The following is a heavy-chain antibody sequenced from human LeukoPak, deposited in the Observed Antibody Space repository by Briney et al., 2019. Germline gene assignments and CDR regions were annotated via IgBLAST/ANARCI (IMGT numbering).Heavy chain of an antibody. CDR3: ARDSIVRGNIGNDMDV. CDR2: ISHSGRTM. CDR1: GFTFSDYY. Sequence: GGSLRLSCAASGFTFSDYYMSWIRQAPGKWLEWVSYISHSGRTMYYADSVKGRFTISRDNAKNSLYLQMNSLRAGDTAVYYCARDSIVRGNIGNDMDVWGKGTTVTVSS. V-gene: IGHV3-11*01. J-gene: IGHJ6*03. D-gene: IGHD2-8*01.